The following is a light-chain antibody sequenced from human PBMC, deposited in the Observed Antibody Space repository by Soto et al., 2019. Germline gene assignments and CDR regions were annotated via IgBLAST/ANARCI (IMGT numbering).Light chain of an antibody. J-gene: IGLJ1*01. CDR2: AVT. CDR3: CSYAGTFTYV. V-gene: IGLV2-11*01. CDR1: SSDVGGYNY. Sequence: QSALTQPRSVSGSPGQSVTISCTGTSSDVGGYNYVSWFQQHPGKAPKLMIYAVTERPSGVPDRFSGSKSGNTASLTISGLQAEDEADYYCCSYAGTFTYVFGTGPRVPGL.